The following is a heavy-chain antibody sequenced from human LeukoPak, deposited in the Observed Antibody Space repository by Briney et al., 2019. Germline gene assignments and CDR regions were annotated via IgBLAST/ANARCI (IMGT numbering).Heavy chain of an antibody. D-gene: IGHD3-22*01. CDR3: ARDLVYYDSSGYPVEYYFDY. CDR2: IYYSGST. V-gene: IGHV4-59*01. Sequence: SETLSLTCSVYSGSFSGYYWSWIRQPPGKGLEWIGYIYYSGSTNYNPSLKSRVTISVDTSKNQFSLKLSSVTAADTAVYYCARDLVYYDSSGYPVEYYFDYWGQGTLVTVSS. CDR1: SGSFSGYY. J-gene: IGHJ4*02.